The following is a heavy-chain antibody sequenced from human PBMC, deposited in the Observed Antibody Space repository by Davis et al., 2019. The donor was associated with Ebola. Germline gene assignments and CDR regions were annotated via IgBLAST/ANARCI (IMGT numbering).Heavy chain of an antibody. D-gene: IGHD3-9*01. Sequence: GESLKISCAASGFTFNQFPMHWVRQAPGKGLEWVAVISFDGTKEYYADSVKGRFTISRDNSENIVYLQMNSLKTEDTAVYFCARDCYNGLTGSSFDFWGQGTLVTVS. CDR1: GFTFNQFP. CDR3: ARDCYNGLTGSSFDF. J-gene: IGHJ4*02. V-gene: IGHV3-30-3*01. CDR2: ISFDGTKE.